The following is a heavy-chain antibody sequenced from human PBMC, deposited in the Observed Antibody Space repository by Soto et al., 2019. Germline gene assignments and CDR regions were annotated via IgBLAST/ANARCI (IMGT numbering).Heavy chain of an antibody. CDR2: IYYSGST. V-gene: IGHV4-31*03. D-gene: IGHD3-10*01. J-gene: IGHJ4*02. Sequence: SETLSLTCTVSGGSISSGGYCWSWIRQHPGKGLEWIGYIYYSGSTYYNPSLKSRVTISVDTSKNQFSLKLSSVTAADTAVYYCATVEYRFGELIFDYWGQGTLVTVSS. CDR3: ATVEYRFGELIFDY. CDR1: GGSISSGGYC.